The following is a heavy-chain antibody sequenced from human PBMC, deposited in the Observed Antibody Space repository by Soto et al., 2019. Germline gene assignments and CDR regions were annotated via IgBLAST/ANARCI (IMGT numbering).Heavy chain of an antibody. D-gene: IGHD5-18*01. J-gene: IGHJ5*01. CDR2: ISASGGST. Sequence: EVQLLESGGGLVQPGGSLRLSCAASGFTFSTYAMTWVRQAPGKGLEWVSAISASGGSTYYAASVKGRFTISRENSKNTLYLQMNSLRVEETAVYYCAEVGFPDSYGYLFYSWGQGPLVTVSS. CDR3: AEVGFPDSYGYLFYS. V-gene: IGHV3-23*01. CDR1: GFTFSTYA.